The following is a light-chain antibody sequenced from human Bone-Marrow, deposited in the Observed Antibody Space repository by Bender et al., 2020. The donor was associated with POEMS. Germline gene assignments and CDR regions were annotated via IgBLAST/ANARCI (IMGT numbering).Light chain of an antibody. J-gene: IGLJ2*01. CDR2: EDS. Sequence: SYELTQPPSVSVSPGQTARITCSGDALPEKYVYWYQQKSGQAPGLVIYEDSKRPSGIPERFSGSNSGTVATLTISGAQVEDEADYYCYSTDSSGNLVLFGGGTELTVL. V-gene: IGLV3-10*01. CDR1: ALPEKY. CDR3: YSTDSSGNLVL.